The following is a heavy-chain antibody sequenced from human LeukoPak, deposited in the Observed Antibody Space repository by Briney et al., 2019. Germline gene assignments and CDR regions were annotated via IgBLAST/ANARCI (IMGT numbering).Heavy chain of an antibody. CDR1: GFTFSTYD. CDR2: IATSSDT. CDR3: VASKSLNFAY. Sequence: HTGGSLRLSCAASGFTFSTYDMHWVRQAPGKGLEWVSGIATSSDTYYPGSVKGRFTISRENAKNSLYLQMNSLRAGDTAVYYCVASKSLNFAYWGQGTLVTVSS. J-gene: IGHJ4*02. D-gene: IGHD2/OR15-2a*01. V-gene: IGHV3-13*01.